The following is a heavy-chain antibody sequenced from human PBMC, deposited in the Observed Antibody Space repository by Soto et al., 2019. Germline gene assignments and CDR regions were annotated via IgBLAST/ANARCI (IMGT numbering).Heavy chain of an antibody. Sequence: PSETLSLTCAVYGGSFSGYYWSWIRQPPGKGLEWIGEINHSGSTNYNPSIKSRVTISVDTSKNQFSLKMSSMTAADTAVYYCARGYSSSWAYYYYGMDVWGQGTTVTVSS. CDR2: INHSGST. V-gene: IGHV4-34*01. J-gene: IGHJ6*02. D-gene: IGHD6-13*01. CDR1: GGSFSGYY. CDR3: ARGYSSSWAYYYYGMDV.